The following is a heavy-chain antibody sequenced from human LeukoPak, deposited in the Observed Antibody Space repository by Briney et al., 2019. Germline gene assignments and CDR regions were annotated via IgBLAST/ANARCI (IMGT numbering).Heavy chain of an antibody. CDR2: ISYDGNIK. Sequence: GMSLRLSCAASGFTFSAYAMHWVRQAPGKGLEWVAIISYDGNIKYQADSVKGRFTISRDDSKNTLYLQMNSLRAEDTAVYYCAGPTCLRGGYCSTNPWGQGTLVTVSS. CDR3: AGPTCLRGGYCSTNP. D-gene: IGHD2-2*01. CDR1: GFTFSAYA. J-gene: IGHJ5*02. V-gene: IGHV3-30-3*01.